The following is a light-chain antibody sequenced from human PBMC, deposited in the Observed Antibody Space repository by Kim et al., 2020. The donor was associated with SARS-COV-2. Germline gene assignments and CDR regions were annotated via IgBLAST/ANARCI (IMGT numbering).Light chain of an antibody. V-gene: IGKV1-5*01. J-gene: IGKJ1*01. CDR1: QSISSW. CDR2: DAS. CDR3: QQYNSYSGT. Sequence: GDRVTITCRASQSISSWLAWYQQKPGKAPKLLIYDASSLESGVPSRFSGSGSGTEFTLTISSLQPDDYATYYCQQYNSYSGTFGQGTKVDIK.